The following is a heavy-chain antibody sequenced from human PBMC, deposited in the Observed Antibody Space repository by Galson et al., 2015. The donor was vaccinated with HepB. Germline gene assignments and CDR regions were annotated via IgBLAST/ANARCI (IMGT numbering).Heavy chain of an antibody. CDR2: MYYSGSTYYSENT. J-gene: IGHJ6*02. CDR1: GFSLTTSEMC. Sequence: LVKPTQTLTLTCTFSGFSLTTSEMCVSWIRQPPGKGLEWIGSMYYSGSTYYSENTYYNPSPKSRVTMSVATPKNQFSLHLGSVTAADTAAYYCIAQHYYNYGMDVWGQGTTVTVSS. D-gene: IGHD6-13*01. V-gene: IGHV4-39*01. CDR3: IAQHYYNYGMDV.